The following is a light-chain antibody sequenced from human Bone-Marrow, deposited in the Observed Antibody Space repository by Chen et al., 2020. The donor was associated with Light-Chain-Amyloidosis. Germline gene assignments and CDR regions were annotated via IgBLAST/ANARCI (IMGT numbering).Light chain of an antibody. Sequence: YLLTQPSPVSVAPGQTATTACGGNNIGSTSVHWYQQTPGQAPLLVVYEDSDRPSGIPERLSGSNSGNTATLTISRVEAGDEADYYCQVWDRSSDRPVFGGGTKLTVL. V-gene: IGLV3-21*02. J-gene: IGLJ3*02. CDR1: NIGSTS. CDR2: EDS. CDR3: QVWDRSSDRPV.